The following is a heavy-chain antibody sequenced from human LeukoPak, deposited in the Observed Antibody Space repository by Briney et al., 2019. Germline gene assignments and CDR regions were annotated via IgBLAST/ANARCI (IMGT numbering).Heavy chain of an antibody. CDR2: ISAYNDNT. CDR3: ARGGSSGWRTPNDDY. D-gene: IGHD6-19*01. V-gene: IGHV1-18*01. Sequence: ASVKVSCKASGYAFTSYGISWVRQAPGQGLEWMGWISAYNDNTNYAQKFQGRVTMTTDTSTSTAYMELRSLRSDDTAVYYCARGGSSGWRTPNDDYWGQGTLVTSPQ. CDR1: GYAFTSYG. J-gene: IGHJ4*02.